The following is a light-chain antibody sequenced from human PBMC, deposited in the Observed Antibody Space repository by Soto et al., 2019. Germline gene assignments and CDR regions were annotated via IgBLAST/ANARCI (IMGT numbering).Light chain of an antibody. CDR1: QSISNW. CDR2: KAS. J-gene: IGKJ3*01. CDR3: QQYNSGGFT. Sequence: DIQMTQSPSTLSASVGDRVTITCRASQSISNWLAWYQQKPGKAPKLLIYKASSLESGVPSRFRGSRSGTEFPLPISSLKPDAFATYYCQQYNSGGFTFGPGTKVDIK. V-gene: IGKV1-5*03.